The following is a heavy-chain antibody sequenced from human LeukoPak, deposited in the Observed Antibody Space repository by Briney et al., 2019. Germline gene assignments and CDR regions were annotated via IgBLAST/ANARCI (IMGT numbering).Heavy chain of an antibody. J-gene: IGHJ6*04. CDR2: IWYDGSNK. CDR3: AREHVCSSTSCSYYYYYGMDV. Sequence: GRSLRLSCAASGFTFSSYGMHWVRQAPGKGLEWVAVIWYDGSNKYYADSVKGRFTISRDNSKNTLYLQMNSLRAEDTAVYYRAREHVCSSTSCSYYYYYGMDVWGKGTTVTVSS. D-gene: IGHD2-2*01. V-gene: IGHV3-33*01. CDR1: GFTFSSYG.